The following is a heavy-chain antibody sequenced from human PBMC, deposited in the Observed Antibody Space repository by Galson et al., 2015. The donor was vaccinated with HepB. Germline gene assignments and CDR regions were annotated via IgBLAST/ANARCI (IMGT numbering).Heavy chain of an antibody. V-gene: IGHV3-11*06. J-gene: IGHJ4*02. CDR2: ISSSSSYT. Sequence: SLRLSCAASGFSFSDYYMSWIRQAPGKGLECVSYISSSSSYTNYADSVKGRFTISRDNAQNSLYLQMNSLRAEDTAVYYCATYGDSNPDYFDYWGQGTLVTVSS. D-gene: IGHD4-17*01. CDR3: ATYGDSNPDYFDY. CDR1: GFSFSDYY.